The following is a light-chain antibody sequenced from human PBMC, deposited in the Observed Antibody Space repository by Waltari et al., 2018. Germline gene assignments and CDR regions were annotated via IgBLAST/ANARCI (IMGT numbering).Light chain of an antibody. CDR3: QSYDRSLSATVV. CDR1: SSQLGAGYN. Sequence: QSVLTQPPALSGAPGQRVPLSCTGSSSQLGAGYNVHWFQQLPGTAPKLRIYGNNNRPSGVPDRFSGSRSVTSASLASTGLQAGDEADYYCQSYDRSLSATVVFGGGTKLTVL. J-gene: IGLJ2*01. CDR2: GNN. V-gene: IGLV1-40*01.